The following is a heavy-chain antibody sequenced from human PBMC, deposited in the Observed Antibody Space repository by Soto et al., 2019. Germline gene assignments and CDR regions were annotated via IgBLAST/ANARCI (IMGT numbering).Heavy chain of an antibody. CDR3: ARVRGDRSTAY. Sequence: EVQLLESGGGLVQPGGSVRLSCAASGFTFSMYAMTWVRQAPGKGLKWVSVITGSGRSTYYTDSVRGRFTISRDNAKDTVSLQMNSLRAEDTAVYYCARVRGDRSTAYWGQGTLVTVSS. CDR2: ITGSGRST. CDR1: GFTFSMYA. D-gene: IGHD2-2*01. J-gene: IGHJ4*02. V-gene: IGHV3-23*01.